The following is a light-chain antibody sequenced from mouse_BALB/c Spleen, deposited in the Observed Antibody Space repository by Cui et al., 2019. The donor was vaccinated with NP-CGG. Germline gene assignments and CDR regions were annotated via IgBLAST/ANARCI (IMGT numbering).Light chain of an antibody. J-gene: IGLJ1*01. CDR1: TGTVTTSNY. V-gene: IGLV1*01. CDR2: GTN. Sequence: QAVVPQESAPTTSPGETGTLTCRSSTGTVTTSNYANWVQEKPDHLFTGLIGGTNNRPPGVPARFSGSLIGDKAALTITGAQTEDEAIYFCALWYSNHWVFGGGTKLTAL. CDR3: ALWYSNHWV.